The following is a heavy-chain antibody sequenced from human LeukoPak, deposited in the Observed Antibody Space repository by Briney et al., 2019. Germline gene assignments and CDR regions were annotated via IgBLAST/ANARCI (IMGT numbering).Heavy chain of an antibody. CDR1: GGSINSGTFY. J-gene: IGHJ4*02. D-gene: IGHD1-26*01. Sequence: PSETLSLTCTVSGGSINSGTFYWGWIRQPPGKGLEWIGSMYYDGSSYYNPSHKSRVTTSVDTSKNQFSLKLTSVTAADTAVYFCARRSDSGSDDGEDYFDYWGQGTLVTVSS. V-gene: IGHV4-39*01. CDR3: ARRSDSGSDDGEDYFDY. CDR2: MYYDGSS.